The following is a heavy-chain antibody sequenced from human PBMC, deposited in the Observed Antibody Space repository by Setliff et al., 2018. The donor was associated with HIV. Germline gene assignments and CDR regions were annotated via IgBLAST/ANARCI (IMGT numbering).Heavy chain of an antibody. J-gene: IGHJ4*02. Sequence: PSETLSLTCSVPGGSISNHYWSWIRQPPGKGLEWIGYIYYTGSTNYNPSLRGRVTISVDTSKKQFSLKLSSVTAADTAVYFCARETRSGWYDLAYWGQGTLVTAPQ. D-gene: IGHD6-19*01. CDR1: GGSISNHY. CDR3: ARETRSGWYDLAY. V-gene: IGHV4-59*11. CDR2: IYYTGST.